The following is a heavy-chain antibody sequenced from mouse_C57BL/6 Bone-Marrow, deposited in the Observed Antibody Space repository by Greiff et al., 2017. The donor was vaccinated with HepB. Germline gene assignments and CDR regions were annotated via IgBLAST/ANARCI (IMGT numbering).Heavy chain of an antibody. J-gene: IGHJ2*01. CDR1: GYTFTDYE. V-gene: IGHV1-15*01. CDR3: TRWSPYYGSSYPYYFDY. Sequence: VQVVESGAELVRPGASVTLSCKASGYTFTDYEMHWVKQTPVHGLEWIGAIDPETGGTAYNQKFKGKAILTADKSSSTAYMELRSLTSEDSAVYYCTRWSPYYGSSYPYYFDYWGQGTTLTVSS. CDR2: IDPETGGT. D-gene: IGHD1-1*01.